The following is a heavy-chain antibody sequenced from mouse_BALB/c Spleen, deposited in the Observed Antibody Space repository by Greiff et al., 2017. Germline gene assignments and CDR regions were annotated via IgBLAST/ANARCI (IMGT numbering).Heavy chain of an antibody. D-gene: IGHD2-4*01. V-gene: IGHV1-18*01. J-gene: IGHJ3*01. CDR2: INPNNGGT. Sequence: EVKLMESGPELVKPGASVKIPCKASGYTFTDYNMDWVKQSHGKSLEWIGDINPNNGGTIYNQKFKGKATLTVDKSSSTAYMELRSLTSEDTAVYYCARGSTMITTWFAYWGQGTLVTVSA. CDR3: ARGSTMITTWFAY. CDR1: GYTFTDYN.